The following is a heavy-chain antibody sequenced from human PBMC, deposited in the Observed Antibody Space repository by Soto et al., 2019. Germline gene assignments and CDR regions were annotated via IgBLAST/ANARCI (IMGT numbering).Heavy chain of an antibody. CDR3: VKGEYYYDSSGYYPFDY. J-gene: IGHJ4*02. CDR2: INPSGGYT. V-gene: IGHV1-46*01. Sequence: ASVKVSCKASGYTFTSYYMNWVRQAPGQGLEWLGIINPSGGYTTYAQRFLGRFTISRDNSKNTVYLQMSSLRAEDTAVYYCVKGEYYYDSSGYYPFDYWGQGTLVTVSS. CDR1: GYTFTSYY. D-gene: IGHD3-22*01.